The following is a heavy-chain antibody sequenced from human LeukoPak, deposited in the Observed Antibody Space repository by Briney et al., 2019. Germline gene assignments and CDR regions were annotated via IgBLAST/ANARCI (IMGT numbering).Heavy chain of an antibody. V-gene: IGHV4-34*01. CDR1: GGSFSAYY. CDR2: INHRGDT. J-gene: IGHJ4*03. D-gene: IGHD1-1*01. Sequence: SETLSLTCAVYGGSFSAYYWSWIRQSPGKGLEWIAEINHRGDTNYNPSVKSRVSISVDTSKNQFSPKVTSLTAADTAVYYCARGPTISETGYFDYWGQGTLVTVSS. CDR3: ARGPTISETGYFDY.